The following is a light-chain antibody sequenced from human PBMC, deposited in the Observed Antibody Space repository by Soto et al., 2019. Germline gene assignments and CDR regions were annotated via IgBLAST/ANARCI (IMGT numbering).Light chain of an antibody. CDR1: SSDVGGYDF. Sequence: QSALAQPASVSGSPGQSITISCTGTSSDVGGYDFVSWYQQHPGKAPKLMISDVSNRPSGGSNRFPGSESGNTASLTISGLQAEDEADYYCSSYTSCKTYVFGTVPKATVL. CDR2: DVS. J-gene: IGLJ1*01. V-gene: IGLV2-14*01. CDR3: SSYTSCKTYV.